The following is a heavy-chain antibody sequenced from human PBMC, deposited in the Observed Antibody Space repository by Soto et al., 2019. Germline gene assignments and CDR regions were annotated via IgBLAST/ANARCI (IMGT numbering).Heavy chain of an antibody. Sequence: QVQLQQWGAGLLKPSETLSLTCAVYGGSFSGYYWSWIRQLPGKGLEWIGEINHSGSTNYNPSLKSRVTISVDTSKNHFSLRLSSVSAADTAVYYGARAPRDYSSSWLGRLGSFDYWGQGTLVTVSS. J-gene: IGHJ4*02. CDR2: INHSGST. D-gene: IGHD6-13*01. CDR1: GGSFSGYY. V-gene: IGHV4-34*01. CDR3: ARAPRDYSSSWLGRLGSFDY.